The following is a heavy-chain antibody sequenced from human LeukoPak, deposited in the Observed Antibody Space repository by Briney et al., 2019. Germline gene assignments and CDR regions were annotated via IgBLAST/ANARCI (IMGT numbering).Heavy chain of an antibody. CDR1: GYSFTSYW. CDR3: ARAEGGGDPPAYCGGDCYTNWFDP. V-gene: IGHV5-51*01. Sequence: GESLKISCKGSGYSFTSYWIGWVRQMPGKGLEWMGIIYPGDSDTRYSPSFQGQVTISADKSISTAYLQWSSLKASDTAMYYCARAEGGGDPPAYCGGDCYTNWFDPWGQGTLVTVSS. CDR2: IYPGDSDT. J-gene: IGHJ5*02. D-gene: IGHD2-21*02.